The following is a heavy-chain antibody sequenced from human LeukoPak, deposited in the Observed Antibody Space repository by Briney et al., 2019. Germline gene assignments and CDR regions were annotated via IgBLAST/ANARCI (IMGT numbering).Heavy chain of an antibody. CDR1: GGSLSGHY. CDR2: INHSGST. Sequence: SETLSLTCAVYGGSLSGHYWSWIRQTPGKGLEWIGEINHSGSTYYNPSLKSRVTISVDTSKNQFSLKLSSVTAADTAVYYCARGKRPPLSWGQGTLVTVSS. CDR3: ARGKRPPLS. V-gene: IGHV4-34*01. J-gene: IGHJ5*02.